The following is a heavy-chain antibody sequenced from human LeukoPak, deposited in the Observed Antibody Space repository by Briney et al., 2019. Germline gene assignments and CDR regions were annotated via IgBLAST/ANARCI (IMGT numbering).Heavy chain of an antibody. V-gene: IGHV3-23*01. CDR2: ISGSGGST. Sequence: GGSLRLSCAASGFTFSSYTMSWVRQAPGRGLEWVSAISGSGGSTYYADSVKGRFTISRDNFKHTLYLQMNSLRAEDTAVYYCARSGSRSYFLDYWGQGTLVTVSS. J-gene: IGHJ4*02. D-gene: IGHD3-10*01. CDR3: ARSGSRSYFLDY. CDR1: GFTFSSYT.